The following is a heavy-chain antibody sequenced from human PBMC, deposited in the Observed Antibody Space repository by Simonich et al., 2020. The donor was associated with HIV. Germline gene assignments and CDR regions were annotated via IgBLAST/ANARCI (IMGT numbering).Heavy chain of an antibody. Sequence: QVQLVQSGAEVKKPGASVKVSCKASGYTFIGYYMHWVRQAPGQGLEWEGGFTPNSGGTKYAQKFQGRVTMTRDTSISTAYMELSRLRSDDTAVYYCARSRSGPFDAFDIWGQGTMVTVSS. CDR1: GYTFIGYY. V-gene: IGHV1-2*02. CDR2: FTPNSGGT. CDR3: ARSRSGPFDAFDI. J-gene: IGHJ3*02. D-gene: IGHD3-3*01.